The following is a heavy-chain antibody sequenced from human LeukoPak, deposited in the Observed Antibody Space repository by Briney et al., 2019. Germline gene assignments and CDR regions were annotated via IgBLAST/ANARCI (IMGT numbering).Heavy chain of an antibody. CDR2: INLNSGGT. CDR3: ARSPDILTGENFDY. D-gene: IGHD3-9*01. V-gene: IGHV1-2*02. J-gene: IGHJ4*02. CDR1: GYTFTGYY. Sequence: ASVKVSCKASGYTFTGYYMHWVRQAPGRGLEWMGWINLNSGGTNYAQKFQDRVTMTRDTSISTAYMELSRLRFDDTAVYYCARSPDILTGENFDYWGQGTLVTVSS.